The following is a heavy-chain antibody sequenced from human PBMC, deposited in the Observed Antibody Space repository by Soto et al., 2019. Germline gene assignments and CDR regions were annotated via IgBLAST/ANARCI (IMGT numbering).Heavy chain of an antibody. V-gene: IGHV1-69*13. CDR3: AREGLVLVPTTVNSDYYYYAMDA. J-gene: IGHJ6*02. CDR2: IIPRSATS. CDR1: GYTFTSYY. D-gene: IGHD2-2*01. Sequence: ASVKVSCKASGYTFTSYYMNWVRQAPGQGLEWMGGIIPRSATSNYAQKFQGRVTITADESTSTAYMELSSLRSEDTAVYYCAREGLVLVPTTVNSDYYYYAMDAWGQGTTVTVSS.